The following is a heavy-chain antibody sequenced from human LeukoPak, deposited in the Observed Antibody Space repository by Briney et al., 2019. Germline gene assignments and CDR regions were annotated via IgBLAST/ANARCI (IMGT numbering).Heavy chain of an antibody. Sequence: PSQTLSLTCTVSGGSISSGGHYWTWIRQHPGKGLEWIGSIYDSRFTYYSPSLKSRVSISVDSSENQLSLELNSVTAADTAVYYCAGGFDSSKMAYWGQGTLVTVSS. CDR2: IYDSRFT. CDR1: GGSISSGGHY. J-gene: IGHJ4*02. V-gene: IGHV4-31*03. D-gene: IGHD6-13*01. CDR3: AGGFDSSKMAY.